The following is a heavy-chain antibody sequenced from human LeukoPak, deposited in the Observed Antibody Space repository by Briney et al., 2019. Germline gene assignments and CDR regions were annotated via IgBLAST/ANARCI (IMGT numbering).Heavy chain of an antibody. V-gene: IGHV3-21*01. J-gene: IGHJ4*02. CDR1: GFNFRSYS. Sequence: GGSLRLSCAASGFNFRSYSMNWVRQAPGKGLEWVSSITSSRYIYDADSVKGRFIISRDNAKNSLYLQMDSLRAEDTAVYYCARGGGYSYGTFFDYWGQGSLVTVSS. D-gene: IGHD5-18*01. CDR3: ARGGGYSYGTFFDY. CDR2: ITSSRYI.